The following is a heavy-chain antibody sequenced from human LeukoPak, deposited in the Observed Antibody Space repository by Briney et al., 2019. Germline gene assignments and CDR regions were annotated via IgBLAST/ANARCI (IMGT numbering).Heavy chain of an antibody. J-gene: IGHJ6*03. CDR3: VPRKEWSCYMDV. Sequence: PGGSLRLSCAASTFTFSSYWMSWVRQSPGKGLEWVANVKQDGSEKNYVDSLKGRFTISRDNSKNTLYLQMNSLRAEDTAVYYCVPRKEWSCYMDVWGKGTTVTVSS. D-gene: IGHD3-3*01. V-gene: IGHV3-7*03. CDR1: TFTFSSYW. CDR2: VKQDGSEK.